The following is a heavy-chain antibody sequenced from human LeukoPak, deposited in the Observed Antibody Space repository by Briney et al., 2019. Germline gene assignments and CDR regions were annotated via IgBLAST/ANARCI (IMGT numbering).Heavy chain of an antibody. Sequence: PSETLPLTCTVSGGSISSGSYYWSWIRQPAGKGLEWIGYIYYSGSTNYNPSLKSRVTISVDTSKNQFSLKLSSVTAADTAVYYCAREDSSGYYFDYWGQGTLVTVSS. CDR3: AREDSSGYYFDY. J-gene: IGHJ4*02. CDR2: IYYSGST. CDR1: GGSISSGSYY. D-gene: IGHD3-22*01. V-gene: IGHV4-61*10.